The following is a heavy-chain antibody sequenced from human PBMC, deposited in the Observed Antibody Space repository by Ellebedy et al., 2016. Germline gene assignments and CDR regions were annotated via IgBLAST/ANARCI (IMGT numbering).Heavy chain of an antibody. Sequence: SETLSLTCTLPGGSISSSSYYWGSIRQPPGKGLEWIGCIYYSGSTYYNPSLTSRVTISVNTSKNQFSLKLSSVTAADTAVYYCARTHGVLGFDPWGQGTLVTVSS. J-gene: IGHJ5*02. V-gene: IGHV4-39*01. CDR2: IYYSGST. CDR1: GGSISSSSYY. D-gene: IGHD2-8*02. CDR3: ARTHGVLGFDP.